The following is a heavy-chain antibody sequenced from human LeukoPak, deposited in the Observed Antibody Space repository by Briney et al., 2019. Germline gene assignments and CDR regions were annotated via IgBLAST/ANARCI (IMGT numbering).Heavy chain of an antibody. CDR3: AAELYSGTYGRCCSFAF. D-gene: IGHD1-26*01. CDR2: IYPGDSDT. Sequence: GESLKISCKGSGYSFTSYWIGWVRQMPGKGLEWMGIIYPGDSDTRYSPSFQGQVTISADKSISTAYLQWSSLRSDDTAVYYCAAELYSGTYGRCCSFAFWGQGTQVTVSS. J-gene: IGHJ4*02. V-gene: IGHV5-51*01. CDR1: GYSFTSYW.